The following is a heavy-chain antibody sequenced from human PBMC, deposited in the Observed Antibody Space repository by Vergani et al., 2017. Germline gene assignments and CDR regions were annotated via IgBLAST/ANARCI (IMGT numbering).Heavy chain of an antibody. J-gene: IGHJ6*03. CDR3: ARDRASSGILTGYYDGSYYYYYMDV. CDR1: GFTFDDYA. V-gene: IGHV3-9*01. Sequence: EVQLVESGGGLVQPGRSLRLSCAASGFTFDDYAMHWVRPAPGKGLEWVSSVSWNSGSIGFADSVKGRFTISRDNAKNSLYLQMNGLRAEATAVYYCARDRASSGILTGYYDGSYYYYYMDVWGKGTTVTVSS. CDR2: VSWNSGSI. D-gene: IGHD3-9*01.